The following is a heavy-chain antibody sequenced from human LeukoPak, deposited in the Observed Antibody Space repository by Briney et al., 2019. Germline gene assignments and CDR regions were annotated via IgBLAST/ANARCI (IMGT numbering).Heavy chain of an antibody. D-gene: IGHD3-16*01. V-gene: IGHV4-39*01. CDR2: PFYTGST. Sequence: AETLSLTCSVSGGSIGNSDYYWGWIRQPPGKGLEWIGMPFYTGSTYYNPSLKSRVTMSVDTSKNQFSLKLTSVTAADTAVYYCATLGERGGAYNWFDSWGQGTLVTVSS. CDR1: GGSIGNSDYY. CDR3: ATLGERGGAYNWFDS. J-gene: IGHJ5*01.